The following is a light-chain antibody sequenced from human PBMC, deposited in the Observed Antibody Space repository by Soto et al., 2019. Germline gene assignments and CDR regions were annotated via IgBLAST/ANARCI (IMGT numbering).Light chain of an antibody. V-gene: IGLV2-23*02. CDR1: NSDVGSYNL. Sequence: ALTQPASVSGSPRQSITISCTGTNSDVGSYNLVSWFPHHPGKAPKLVIYEVTKRPSGVSDRLSGSKSGNTASLTISGLQAEDEADYYCCSHEGDSVYVFGTGTQVTVL. J-gene: IGLJ1*01. CDR2: EVT. CDR3: CSHEGDSVYV.